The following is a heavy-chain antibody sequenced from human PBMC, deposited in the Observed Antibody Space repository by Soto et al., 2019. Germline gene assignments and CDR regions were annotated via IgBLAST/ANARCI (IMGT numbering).Heavy chain of an antibody. CDR1: GFTFDDYA. D-gene: IGHD3-3*01. J-gene: IGHJ4*02. Sequence: EVQLVESGGGLVQPGRSLRLSCAASGFTFDDYAMHWVRQAPGKGLEWVSGISWNSGRIGYAVSGKGRFTISRDNAKNSLYLQMNSLGAEDTALYYCAKERDDFWSGYYTRYFDYWGQGTLVTVSS. V-gene: IGHV3-9*01. CDR3: AKERDDFWSGYYTRYFDY. CDR2: ISWNSGRI.